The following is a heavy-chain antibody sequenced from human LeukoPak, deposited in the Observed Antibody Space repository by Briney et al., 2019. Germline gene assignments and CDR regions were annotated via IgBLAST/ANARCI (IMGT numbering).Heavy chain of an antibody. V-gene: IGHV1-2*02. J-gene: IGHJ5*02. Sequence: ASVKVSCKASGYTFTGYYMHWVRQAPGQGLEWMGWINPNSGGTNYAQKFQGRVTMTEDTSTDTAYMELSSLRSEDTAVYYCATVYYGYYGSGSYGSWFDPWGQGTLVTVSS. CDR3: ATVYYGYYGSGSYGSWFDP. CDR2: INPNSGGT. CDR1: GYTFTGYY. D-gene: IGHD3-10*01.